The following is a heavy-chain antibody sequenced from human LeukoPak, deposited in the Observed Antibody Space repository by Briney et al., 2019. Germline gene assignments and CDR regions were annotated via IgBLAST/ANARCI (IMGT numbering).Heavy chain of an antibody. V-gene: IGHV4-34*01. CDR2: INRSGST. D-gene: IGHD2-21*02. J-gene: IGHJ4*02. CDR1: GGSLSYYY. CDR3: ARGGFYCGDDCYVDY. Sequence: PSETLSLTCAVYGGSLSYYYWSWIRQPPEKGLEWIGEINRSGSTNYNPSLKSRVSISVDTSKNQFSLKFSSVTAADTAVYYCARGGFYCGDDCYVDYWGQGTLVTVSS.